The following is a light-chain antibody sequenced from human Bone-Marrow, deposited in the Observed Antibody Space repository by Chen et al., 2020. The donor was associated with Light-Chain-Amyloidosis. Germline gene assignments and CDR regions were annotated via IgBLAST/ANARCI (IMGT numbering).Light chain of an antibody. J-gene: IGKJ4*01. CDR1: QSVTNNY. Sequence: EIVLTHSPGTLSLSPGERATLSCRASQSVTNNYLAWYQQKPGQAPRLLIYSASYRATGIADRFSGSGSGTDFTLTINSLEPGDFAVFYCQQYGSSPLTFGGGTKVEIK. CDR2: SAS. V-gene: IGKV3-20*01. CDR3: QQYGSSPLT.